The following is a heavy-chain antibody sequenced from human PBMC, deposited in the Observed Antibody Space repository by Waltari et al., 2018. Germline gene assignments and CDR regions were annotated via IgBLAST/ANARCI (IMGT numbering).Heavy chain of an antibody. J-gene: IGHJ6*02. V-gene: IGHV4-34*01. CDR2: INHSGST. D-gene: IGHD3-3*01. CDR1: GASFSCYS. CDR3: AIPSFDYYYYGMDV. Sequence: QVQLQQWGAGLLKPSETLSLTCAVSGASFSCYSWSWIRQPPGKGLEWIGEINHSGSTNYNPSLKSRVTISVDTSKNQFSLKLSSVTAADTAVYYCAIPSFDYYYYGMDVWGQGTTVTVSS.